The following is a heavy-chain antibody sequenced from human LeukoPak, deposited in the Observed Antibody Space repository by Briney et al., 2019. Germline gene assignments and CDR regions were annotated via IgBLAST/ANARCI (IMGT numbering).Heavy chain of an antibody. D-gene: IGHD3-22*01. CDR1: GFTFSSYS. Sequence: GGSLRLPCAASGFTFSSYSMNWVRQAPGKGLEWVSSISSSSSYIYYADSVKGRFTISRDNAKNSLYLQMNSLRAEDTAVYYCARDLLYYYDSSATDYWGQGTLVTVSS. J-gene: IGHJ4*02. V-gene: IGHV3-21*01. CDR3: ARDLLYYYDSSATDY. CDR2: ISSSSSYI.